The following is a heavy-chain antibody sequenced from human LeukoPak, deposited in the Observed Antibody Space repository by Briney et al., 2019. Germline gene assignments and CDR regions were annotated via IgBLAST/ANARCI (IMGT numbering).Heavy chain of an antibody. J-gene: IGHJ6*03. CDR2: IYYNGRTNT. CDR1: GDSVSSTY. CDR3: ARGRDYDTTTYWGDYYMDV. Sequence: SETLSLTCSVSGDSVSSTYWSWIRQPPGKGLEWIGYIYYNGRTNTNYHPSLKDRATISIDTSKNQLSLKVNSVTAADTAVYYCARGRDYDTTTYWGDYYMDVWGKGTTVTVSS. D-gene: IGHD3-9*01. V-gene: IGHV4-59*02.